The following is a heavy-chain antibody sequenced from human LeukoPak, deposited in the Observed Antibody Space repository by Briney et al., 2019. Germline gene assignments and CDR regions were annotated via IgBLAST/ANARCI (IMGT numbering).Heavy chain of an antibody. Sequence: GGSRRLSCAASGFTFSSYAMSWVRQAPGKGLEWVSTVSGNGGITYYADSVKGRFTISRDNARNSLYLQMNSLRAEDTAVYYCARGYTNYGYAFDIWGQGTMVTVSS. D-gene: IGHD4-11*01. CDR1: GFTFSSYA. J-gene: IGHJ3*02. V-gene: IGHV3-23*01. CDR2: VSGNGGIT. CDR3: ARGYTNYGYAFDI.